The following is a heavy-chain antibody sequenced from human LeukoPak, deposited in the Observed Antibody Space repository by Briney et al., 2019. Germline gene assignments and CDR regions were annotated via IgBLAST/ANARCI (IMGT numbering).Heavy chain of an antibody. CDR1: GGSISSGSYY. J-gene: IGHJ4*02. Sequence: KTSETLSLTCTVSGGSISSGSYYWGWIRQPPGKGLEWIGSIYYSGSIYYNPSLTSRVTISVDTSKNQFSLKLSSVTAADTAVYYCARLFRMATITPHYWGQGTLVTVSS. CDR2: IYYSGSI. D-gene: IGHD5-24*01. CDR3: ARLFRMATITPHY. V-gene: IGHV4-39*01.